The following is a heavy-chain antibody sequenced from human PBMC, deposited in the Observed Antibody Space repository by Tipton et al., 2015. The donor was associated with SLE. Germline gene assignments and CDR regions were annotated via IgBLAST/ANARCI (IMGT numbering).Heavy chain of an antibody. CDR3: ARGEFSFDY. V-gene: IGHV3-7*01. CDR1: GFTFSSHG. D-gene: IGHD3-10*01. J-gene: IGHJ4*02. CDR2: INQDGSVK. Sequence: SLRLSCAASGFTFSSHGMHWVRQAPGKGLEWVAKINQDGSVKSYVDSVKGRFTISRDNANNSLYLQMNSLRAEDTAVYYCARGEFSFDYWGQGTLVTVSS.